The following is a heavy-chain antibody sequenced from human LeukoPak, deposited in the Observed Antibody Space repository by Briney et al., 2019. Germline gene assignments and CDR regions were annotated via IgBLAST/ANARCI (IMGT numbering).Heavy chain of an antibody. J-gene: IGHJ4*02. D-gene: IGHD1-1*01. CDR3: ARFKQLGRSFDS. Sequence: SETLSLTCTVSGGSIGKTSYYWGWIRQPPGKGLERIGNIYYSGTTYYNPSLKSRVTISVDTSKNQFSLTLNSVTAADTAVYFCARFKQLGRSFDSWGLGSLVTVSS. V-gene: IGHV4-39*07. CDR1: GGSIGKTSYY. CDR2: IYYSGTT.